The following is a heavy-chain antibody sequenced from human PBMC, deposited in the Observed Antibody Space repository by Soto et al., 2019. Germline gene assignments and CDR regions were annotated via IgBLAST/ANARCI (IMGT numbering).Heavy chain of an antibody. Sequence: ASVKVSCKASGYCFTNYALHWVRQAPGQGLEWMGWINPNSGGTNYAQKFQGWVTMTRDTSISTAYMELSRLRSDDTAVYYCARARRGISRRYYFDYWGQGTLVTVSS. V-gene: IGHV1-2*04. J-gene: IGHJ4*02. CDR3: ARARRGISRRYYFDY. CDR1: GYCFTNYA. CDR2: INPNSGGT. D-gene: IGHD3-10*01.